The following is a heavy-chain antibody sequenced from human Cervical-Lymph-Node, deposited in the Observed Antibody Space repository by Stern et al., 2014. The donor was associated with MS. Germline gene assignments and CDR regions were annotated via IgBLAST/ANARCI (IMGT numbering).Heavy chain of an antibody. D-gene: IGHD2-2*02. CDR3: ARDRPLYPHYFDY. Sequence: QVQLVQSGTEVKRPGASMKVSCKASGYTFSKYGFSWVRQAPGQGLEWMGWINTDNGETNYAQKFQGRVTMTTDSSTNTVFVELRSLKLDDTAVYYCARDRPLYPHYFDYWGQGTLVTVAS. V-gene: IGHV1-18*01. J-gene: IGHJ4*02. CDR1: GYTFSKYG. CDR2: INTDNGET.